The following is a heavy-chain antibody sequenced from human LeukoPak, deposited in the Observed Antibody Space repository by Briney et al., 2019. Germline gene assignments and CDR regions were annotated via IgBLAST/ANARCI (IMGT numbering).Heavy chain of an antibody. D-gene: IGHD3-22*01. J-gene: IGHJ6*02. CDR2: ISAYNGNT. Sequence: GASVKVSCKASGYTFTSYGISWVRQAPGQGLEWMEWISAYNGNTNYAQKLQGRVTMTTDTSTSTAYMELRSLRSDDTAVYYCARDSSGYYSISGYYYYGMDVWGQGTTVTVSS. V-gene: IGHV1-18*01. CDR3: ARDSSGYYSISGYYYYGMDV. CDR1: GYTFTSYG.